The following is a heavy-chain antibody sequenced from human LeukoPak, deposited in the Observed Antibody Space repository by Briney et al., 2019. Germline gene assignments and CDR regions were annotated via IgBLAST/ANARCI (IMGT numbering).Heavy chain of an antibody. D-gene: IGHD6-13*01. J-gene: IGHJ4*02. CDR1: GDSISIYY. Sequence: SETLSLTCTVSGDSISIYYWSWIRQPPGKGLEWIGYIYHSGSTNYNPSLKSRVTISADTSKDQFSLKLASVTAAETAVYYCATGYSSTWYDFDYWGQGTLVTVSS. V-gene: IGHV4-59*01. CDR2: IYHSGST. CDR3: ATGYSSTWYDFDY.